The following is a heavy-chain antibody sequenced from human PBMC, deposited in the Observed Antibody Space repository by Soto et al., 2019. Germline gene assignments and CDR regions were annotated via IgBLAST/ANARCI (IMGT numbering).Heavy chain of an antibody. D-gene: IGHD3-22*01. J-gene: IGHJ6*02. Sequence: QVQLVQSGAEVKKPGSSVKVSCKASGGTFSSYAISWVRQAPGQGLEWMGGIIPIFGTANYAQKFQGRVTITADESTSTAYMELSSRRSEDTAVYYCARDKGDSSGYYYGYYYYGIDVWGQGTTVTVSS. V-gene: IGHV1-69*01. CDR2: IIPIFGTA. CDR3: ARDKGDSSGYYYGYYYYGIDV. CDR1: GGTFSSYA.